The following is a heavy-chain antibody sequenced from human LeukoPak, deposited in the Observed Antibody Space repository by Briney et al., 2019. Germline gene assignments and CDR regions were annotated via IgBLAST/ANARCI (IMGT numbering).Heavy chain of an antibody. CDR3: ASSVYCSSTSCYPLDL. V-gene: IGHV5-51*01. Sequence: GESLQISCQGSGSPFTSYWIGWVRPLPGKGLEWMGIIYPGDSDTRYSPSFQGQVTISADKSISTAYLQWSSLKASDTAMYYCASSVYCSSTSCYPLDLWGQGTLVTVSS. CDR1: GSPFTSYW. D-gene: IGHD2-2*01. J-gene: IGHJ5*02. CDR2: IYPGDSDT.